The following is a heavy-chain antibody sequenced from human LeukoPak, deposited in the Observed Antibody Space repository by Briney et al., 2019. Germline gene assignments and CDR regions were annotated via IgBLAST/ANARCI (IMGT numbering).Heavy chain of an antibody. V-gene: IGHV1-46*01. J-gene: IGHJ5*02. D-gene: IGHD6-6*01. Sequence: GASAKVSCKASGYTFTSYYMHWVRQAPGQGLEWMGIINPSGGSTSYAQKFQGRVTMTRDTSTSTVYMELSSLRSEDTAVYYCARNSRTRDIAALWFDPWGQGTLVTVSS. CDR1: GYTFTSYY. CDR3: ARNSRTRDIAALWFDP. CDR2: INPSGGST.